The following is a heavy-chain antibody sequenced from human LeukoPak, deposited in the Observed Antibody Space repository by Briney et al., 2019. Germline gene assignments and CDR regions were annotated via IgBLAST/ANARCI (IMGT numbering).Heavy chain of an antibody. Sequence: ASVKVSCKASGYTFTSYGISWVRQAPGQGLEWMGWISAYNGNTNYAQKLQGRVTITADKSTSTAYMELSSLRSEDMAVYYCAVGDYYYDTRFDYWGQGTLVTVSS. D-gene: IGHD3-22*01. CDR1: GYTFTSYG. J-gene: IGHJ4*02. V-gene: IGHV1-18*03. CDR3: AVGDYYYDTRFDY. CDR2: ISAYNGNT.